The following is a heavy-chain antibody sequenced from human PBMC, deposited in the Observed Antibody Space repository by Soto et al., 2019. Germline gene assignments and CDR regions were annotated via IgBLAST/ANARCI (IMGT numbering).Heavy chain of an antibody. J-gene: IGHJ4*02. CDR2: MYPGDSDT. CDR1: GFSFNSYW. Sequence: GESLKISCKGSGFSFNSYWLGWVRQLPGKGVEWMGIMYPGDSDTRYSPSFQGQVTISADTCISTAKRQWNSLKATDTAMYYCARTAYCSSTSCYPPPDYWGQGTLVTVSS. D-gene: IGHD2-2*01. V-gene: IGHV5-51*01. CDR3: ARTAYCSSTSCYPPPDY.